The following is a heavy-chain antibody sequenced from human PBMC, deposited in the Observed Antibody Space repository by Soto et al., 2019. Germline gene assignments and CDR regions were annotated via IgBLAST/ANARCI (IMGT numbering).Heavy chain of an antibody. D-gene: IGHD6-19*01. CDR2: IIPIFGTA. CDR1: GGTFSSYA. J-gene: IGHJ6*02. V-gene: IGHV1-69*13. CDR3: ARDPSIAVAGINYYGMDV. Sequence: ASVKVSCKASGGTFSSYAISWVRQAPGQGLEWMGGIIPIFGTANYAQKFQGRVTITADESTSTAYMELSSLRSEDTAVYYCARDPSIAVAGINYYGMDVWGQGTTVTVSS.